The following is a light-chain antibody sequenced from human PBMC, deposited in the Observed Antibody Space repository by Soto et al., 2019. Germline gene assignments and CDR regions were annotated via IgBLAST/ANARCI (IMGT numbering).Light chain of an antibody. J-gene: IGKJ2*01. CDR2: DAS. Sequence: DIQMTQSPSSLSASVGDRVTITCQASQDINNYLNWYQQKPGKAPKLLIYDASNLETGVPSRFSGSGSGTDFTFTSSSRQPEDIATYYCQQYDNLSYTFGQGTKLEIK. CDR3: QQYDNLSYT. V-gene: IGKV1-33*01. CDR1: QDINNY.